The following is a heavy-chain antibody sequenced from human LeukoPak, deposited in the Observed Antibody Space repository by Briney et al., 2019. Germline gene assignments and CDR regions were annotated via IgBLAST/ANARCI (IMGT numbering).Heavy chain of an antibody. CDR1: GYAFSSYG. Sequence: ASVKVSCKASGYAFSSYGIAWVRQAPGQGLGWMGWISGYNGNTNYAQKLQGRVSMTTDTSTTTAYMELRSLTSDDTALYYCARSSLGTITAGPFDYWGQGTLVTVSS. V-gene: IGHV1-18*01. CDR2: ISGYNGNT. J-gene: IGHJ4*02. D-gene: IGHD5-12*01. CDR3: ARSSLGTITAGPFDY.